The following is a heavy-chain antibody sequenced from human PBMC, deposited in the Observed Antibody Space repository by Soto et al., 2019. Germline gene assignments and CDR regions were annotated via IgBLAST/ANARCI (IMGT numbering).Heavy chain of an antibody. CDR2: ISGSGGST. Sequence: WVRQAPGKGLEWVSAISGSGGSTYYADSVKGRFTISRDNSKNTLYLQMNSLRAEDTAVYYCAKDYVAAAGPYYYYYYGMDVWGQGTTVTVS. V-gene: IGHV3-23*01. CDR3: AKDYVAAAGPYYYYYYGMDV. J-gene: IGHJ6*02. D-gene: IGHD6-13*01.